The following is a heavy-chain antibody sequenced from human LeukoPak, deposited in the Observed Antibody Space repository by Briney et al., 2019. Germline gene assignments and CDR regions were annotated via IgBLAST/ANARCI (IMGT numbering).Heavy chain of an antibody. D-gene: IGHD6-19*01. V-gene: IGHV4-59*01. CDR3: ARFKRAGGWSYFDY. Sequence: SETLSLTFTVSGGSISIDYWSWIRQPPGKGMEWIGHIYNSGSTNYSPSLKSRVTISVDTSKNQFSLKVSSVTAADTAVYYCARFKRAGGWSYFDYWGQGTLVTVSS. CDR1: GGSISIDY. J-gene: IGHJ4*02. CDR2: IYNSGST.